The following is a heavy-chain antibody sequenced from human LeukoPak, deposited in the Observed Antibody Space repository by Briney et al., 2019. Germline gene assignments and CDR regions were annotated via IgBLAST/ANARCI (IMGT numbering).Heavy chain of an antibody. V-gene: IGHV3-43*02. CDR3: AKDDGTTAFWYFDL. Sequence: GGSPRLSCAASGFTFDDYAMHWVRQAPGKGLEWVSRISGDGITTYYADSVKGRFTISRDNSKTSLYLQMNSLRTEDTALYYCAKDDGTTAFWYFDLWGRGTLVTVSS. J-gene: IGHJ2*01. CDR2: ISGDGITT. CDR1: GFTFDDYA. D-gene: IGHD1-7*01.